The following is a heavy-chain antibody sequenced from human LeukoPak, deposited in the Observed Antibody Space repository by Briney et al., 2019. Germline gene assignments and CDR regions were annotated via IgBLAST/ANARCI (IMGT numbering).Heavy chain of an antibody. D-gene: IGHD2-2*01. CDR2: IYYSGRT. CDR3: ARDVRRRGASNYFDC. J-gene: IGHJ4*02. V-gene: IGHV4-30-4*01. CDR1: GGSNSSGDYY. Sequence: SQTLSLTCTVSGGSNSSGDYYWSWIRQPPGKGLEWIGYIYYSGRTYYNPSLKSRLAISLDTSKNQFSLNLTSVTAADTAVYYCARDVRRRGASNYFDCWGQGTLVTVSS.